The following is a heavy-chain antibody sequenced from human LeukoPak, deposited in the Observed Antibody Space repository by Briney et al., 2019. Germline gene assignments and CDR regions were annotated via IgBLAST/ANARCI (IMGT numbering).Heavy chain of an antibody. V-gene: IGHV3-53*01. CDR1: RFTVSSNY. J-gene: IGHJ6*03. CDR2: IYSGGST. CDR3: ARWRDYYYYMDV. Sequence: PGGSLRLSCAASRFTVSSNYMSWVRQAPGKGLEWVSVIYSGGSTYYADSVKGRFTISRDNSKNTLYLQMNSLRAEDTAVYYCARWRDYYYYMDVWGKGTTVTVSS.